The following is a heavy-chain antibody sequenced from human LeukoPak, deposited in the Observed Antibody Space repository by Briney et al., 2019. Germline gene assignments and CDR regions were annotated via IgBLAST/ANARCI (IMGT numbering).Heavy chain of an antibody. CDR1: GGSISSYY. CDR2: IYYSGSN. CDR3: ARDRGAGSIFDY. J-gene: IGHJ4*02. V-gene: IGHV4-59*01. D-gene: IGHD3-10*01. Sequence: SETLSLTCTVSGGSISSYYWNWLRQPPAKGLEWMGYIYYSGSNNYNPSLKSRVTISVDTSKNHSSLKLSSVPAADTAVYYCARDRGAGSIFDYWGQGTLVTVSS.